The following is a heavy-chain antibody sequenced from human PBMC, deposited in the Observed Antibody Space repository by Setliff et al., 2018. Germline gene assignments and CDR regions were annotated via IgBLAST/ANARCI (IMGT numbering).Heavy chain of an antibody. CDR2: ISPGGST. J-gene: IGHJ4*02. V-gene: IGHV4-34*01. CDR1: GGGGSFSAYY. D-gene: IGHD6-19*01. Sequence: SETLSLTCGVSGGGGSFSAYYWSWIRQPPGKGLEWIGEISPGGSTIYNPSLRSRVNMPVDTAKTRFSLNLTSVTAADTAVYYCATSGFCSAGSCYSFDDWGQGALVTVSS. CDR3: ATSGFCSAGSCYSFDD.